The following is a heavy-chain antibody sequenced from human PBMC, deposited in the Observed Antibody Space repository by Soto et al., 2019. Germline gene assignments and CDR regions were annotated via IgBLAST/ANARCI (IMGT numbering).Heavy chain of an antibody. CDR1: GSGFIRSG. Sequence: ASVKVSCKASGSGFIRSGIQWVRQAHGQRLEWIGWIVVASGQTNYAQNFRGRVAITGDTSTATAYIELTGLTSEDTAVYFCSADRPDIGVGWWVWGQGTTVTVSS. V-gene: IGHV1-58*02. J-gene: IGHJ6*02. CDR3: SADRPDIGVGWWV. D-gene: IGHD2-15*01. CDR2: IVVASGQT.